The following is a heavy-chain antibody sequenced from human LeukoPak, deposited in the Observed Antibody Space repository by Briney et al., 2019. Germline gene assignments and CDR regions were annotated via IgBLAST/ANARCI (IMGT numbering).Heavy chain of an antibody. J-gene: IGHJ6*04. D-gene: IGHD3-10*01. CDR2: INHSGST. CDR3: ARRAYYYGSGSYGMDV. Sequence: SETLSLTCAVCGGSFSGYYWSWIRQPPGKGLEWIGEINHSGSTNYNPSLKSRVTISVDTSKNQFSLKLSSVTAADTAVYYCARRAYYYGSGSYGMDVWGKGTTVTVSS. V-gene: IGHV4-34*01. CDR1: GGSFSGYY.